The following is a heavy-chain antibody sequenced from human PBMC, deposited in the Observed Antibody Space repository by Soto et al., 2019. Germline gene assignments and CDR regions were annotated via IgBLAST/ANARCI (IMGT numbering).Heavy chain of an antibody. CDR3: ARDEGINGMDV. CDR1: GGSISSGAYY. Sequence: QVQLQESGPGLVKPSQTLSLTCTVSGGSISSGAYYWSWIRQHPGKGLEWIGYIYYSGSTYYNPSLKSRLTISVDTSKNQFSLKLSSVTAADTAAYYCARDEGINGMDVWGQGTTVTVSS. V-gene: IGHV4-31*03. J-gene: IGHJ6*02. D-gene: IGHD6-13*01. CDR2: IYYSGST.